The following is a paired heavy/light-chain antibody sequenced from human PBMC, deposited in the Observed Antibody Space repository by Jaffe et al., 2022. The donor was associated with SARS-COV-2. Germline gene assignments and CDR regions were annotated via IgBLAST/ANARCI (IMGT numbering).Heavy chain of an antibody. V-gene: IGHV5-51*01. Sequence: EVQLVQSGAEVKKSGESLKISCKASGYRFTNYWIAWVRQKPGKGLEWMGIIHPGDSNSRYSPSFEGQVTISVDRSTNSAYLQWSSLKASDTAMYFCARGYYDFLWGSSYSPYYFDYWGQGTLLSVTS. CDR3: ARGYYDFLWGSSYSPYYFDY. J-gene: IGHJ4*02. CDR1: GYRFTNYW. CDR2: IHPGDSNS. D-gene: IGHD3-16*01.
Light chain of an antibody. CDR2: DND. CDR1: NSKIANNY. Sequence: QSVLTQPPSVSAAPGQKVTISCSGINSKIANNYVAWYKQLPGSAPKLLIFDNDKRPSGIPERFSGSKSGTSATLDITGLQTGDEADYYCGAWNSSQSASWVFGGGTKLTVL. CDR3: GAWNSSQSASWV. J-gene: IGLJ3*02. V-gene: IGLV1-51*01.